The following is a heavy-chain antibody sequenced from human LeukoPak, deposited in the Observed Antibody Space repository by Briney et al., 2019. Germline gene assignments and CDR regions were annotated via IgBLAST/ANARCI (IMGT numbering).Heavy chain of an antibody. V-gene: IGHV1-46*01. CDR2: INPSGGST. CDR3: ASRGATGTPPYYYMDV. Sequence: ASVKVSCEASGYTFISYYIHWVRQAPGQGLEWMGIINPSGGSTSYAQKFQGRVTMTGDTSTSTVYMELSSLRSEDTAVYYCASRGATGTPPYYYMDVWGKGTTVTISS. D-gene: IGHD1-1*01. J-gene: IGHJ6*03. CDR1: GYTFISYY.